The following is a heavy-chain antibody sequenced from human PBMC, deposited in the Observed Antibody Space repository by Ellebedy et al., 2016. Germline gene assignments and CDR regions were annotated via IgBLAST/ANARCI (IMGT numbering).Heavy chain of an antibody. D-gene: IGHD6-13*01. CDR2: MNPNSGNT. CDR1: GYTFTSYD. CDR3: ARSTIAAGYYYYGMDV. Sequence: ASVKVSCXASGYTFTSYDINWVRQATGQGLEWMGWMNPNSGNTGYAQKFQGRVTMTRNTSISTAYMELSSLRSEDTAVYYCARSTIAAGYYYYGMDVWGQGTTVTVSS. J-gene: IGHJ6*02. V-gene: IGHV1-8*01.